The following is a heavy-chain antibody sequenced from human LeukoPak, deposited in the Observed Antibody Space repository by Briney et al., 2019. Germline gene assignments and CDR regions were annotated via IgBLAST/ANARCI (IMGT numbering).Heavy chain of an antibody. V-gene: IGHV4-34*01. CDR1: GGSFGGYY. J-gene: IGHJ6*03. CDR2: INHSGST. Sequence: SETLSLTCAVYGGSFGGYYWSWIRQPPGKGLEWIGEINHSGSTNYNPSLKSRVTISVDTSKNQFSLKLSSVAAADTAVYYCRITMVRGAPQHMDVWGKGTTVTVSS. D-gene: IGHD3-10*01. CDR3: RITMVRGAPQHMDV.